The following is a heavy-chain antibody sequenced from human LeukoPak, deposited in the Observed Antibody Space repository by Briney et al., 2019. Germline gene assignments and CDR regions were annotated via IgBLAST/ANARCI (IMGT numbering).Heavy chain of an antibody. D-gene: IGHD7-27*01. CDR3: XXGWGAWRFFDH. J-gene: IGHJ4*02. V-gene: IGHV3-23*01. Sequence: GGSLRLSCAASGFTFSNYGLSWVRQAPGRGLDWVSSISDSGSDTYYADSVKGRFTISRDNSKNKLYVQMSNLRAEDTAIYYXXXGWGAWRFFDHWGQGSLVTVSS. CDR1: GFTFSNYG. CDR2: ISDSGSDT.